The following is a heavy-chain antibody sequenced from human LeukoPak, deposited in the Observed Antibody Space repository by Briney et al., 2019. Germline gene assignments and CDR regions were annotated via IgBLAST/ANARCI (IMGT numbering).Heavy chain of an antibody. V-gene: IGHV3-7*04. CDR1: GFPFSRYW. J-gene: IGHJ4*02. Sequence: PGGSLRLSCAASGFPFSRYWMSWVRQAPGKGLEWVANIKPDGSEKHYVDSVKGRFTFSRDNAKNSLYLQMNGLRAKDMAVYYCARLAAGSDYFDYWGQGTLVTVSS. CDR2: IKPDGSEK. CDR3: ARLAAGSDYFDY. D-gene: IGHD6-13*01.